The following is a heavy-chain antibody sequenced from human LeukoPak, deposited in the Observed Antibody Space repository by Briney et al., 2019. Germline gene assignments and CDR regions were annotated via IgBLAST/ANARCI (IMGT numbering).Heavy chain of an antibody. CDR3: ARDGGPSIVGAWSPPDY. D-gene: IGHD1-26*01. J-gene: IGHJ4*02. V-gene: IGHV1-46*01. Sequence: GASVKLSCKASGYTFTSYYMHWVRQAPGQGLEWMGIINPSGGSTSYAQKFQGRVTMTRDTSTSTVYMELSSLRAEYTAVWCCARDGGPSIVGAWSPPDYWGEGTPVTVSS. CDR2: INPSGGST. CDR1: GYTFTSYY.